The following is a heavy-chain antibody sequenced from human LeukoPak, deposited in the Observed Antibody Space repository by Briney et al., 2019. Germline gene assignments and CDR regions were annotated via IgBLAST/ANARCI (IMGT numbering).Heavy chain of an antibody. D-gene: IGHD3-10*01. CDR2: INPANGDT. V-gene: IGHV1-3*01. CDR3: ARSDYYGSGSYVDY. CDR1: GYTFTRYP. J-gene: IGHJ4*02. Sequence: GASVKVSCKASGYTFTRYPIHWVRQAPGQRLEWMGWINPANGDTGYSKKFQGRVTITRDTSISTAYMELSRLRSDDTAVYYCARSDYYGSGSYVDYWGQGTLVTVSS.